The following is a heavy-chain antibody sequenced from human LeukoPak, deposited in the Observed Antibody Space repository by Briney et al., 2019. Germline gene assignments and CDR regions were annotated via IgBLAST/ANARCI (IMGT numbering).Heavy chain of an antibody. J-gene: IGHJ6*04. CDR2: IHYSGST. Sequence: SETLSLTCTVSGGSVSSGSYFWTWIRQPPGKGLQWIGYIHYSGSTNYNPSLKSRVTISVDTSQNQFSLKVSSVTAADTAVYYCVRDPGYGMDVWGKGTTVTVSS. CDR1: GGSVSSGSYF. V-gene: IGHV4-61*01. CDR3: VRDPGYGMDV.